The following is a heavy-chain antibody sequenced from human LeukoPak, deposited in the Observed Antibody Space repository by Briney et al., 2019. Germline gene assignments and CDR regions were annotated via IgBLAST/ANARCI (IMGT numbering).Heavy chain of an antibody. D-gene: IGHD6-19*01. J-gene: IGHJ4*02. CDR3: AKDHSSGWPYCFPY. Sequence: GGTLRLSCAASGFTFSSYGMSWVRQAPGKGLEWVSAISASGGSTYYADSVKGRFTISRDNSKNTLFLQMNSLRAEDTAVYYCAKDHSSGWPYCFPYWGQGTLVTVSS. CDR2: ISASGGST. CDR1: GFTFSSYG. V-gene: IGHV3-23*01.